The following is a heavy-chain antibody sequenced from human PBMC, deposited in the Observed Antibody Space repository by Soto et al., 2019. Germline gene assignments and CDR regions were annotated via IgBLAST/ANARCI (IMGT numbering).Heavy chain of an antibody. CDR1: GFTFSSYG. J-gene: IGHJ6*02. CDR3: ARELLKDYYYGMDV. Sequence: QVQLVESGGGVVQPGRSLRLSCAASGFTFSSYGMHWVRQAPGKGLEWVAVIWYDGSNKYYADSVKGRFTISRDNSKNTLYLQMNSLRAEDTAVYYCARELLKDYYYGMDVWGQGTTVTVSS. CDR2: IWYDGSNK. V-gene: IGHV3-30*19.